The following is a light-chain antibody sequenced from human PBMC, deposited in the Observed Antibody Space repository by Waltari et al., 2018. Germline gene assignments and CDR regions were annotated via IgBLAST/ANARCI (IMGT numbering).Light chain of an antibody. CDR3: QQYNNWPLT. CDR1: QSFSSN. J-gene: IGKJ2*01. Sequence: EIVMTQSPATLSVSPGERATLSCRASQSFSSNLAWYQQKPGQAPRLLIYGASTRATGIPARFSGSGSGTEFTLIISSLQSEDFAVYYCQQYNNWPLTFGQGTKLEIK. V-gene: IGKV3-15*01. CDR2: GAS.